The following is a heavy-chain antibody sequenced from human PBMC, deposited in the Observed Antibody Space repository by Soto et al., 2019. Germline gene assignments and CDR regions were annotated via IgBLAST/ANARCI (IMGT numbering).Heavy chain of an antibody. J-gene: IGHJ3*02. D-gene: IGHD6-13*01. CDR2: IYYSGST. CDR1: GGSISSYY. CDR3: ARRYSSAFDI. V-gene: IGHV4-59*08. Sequence: PSETLSLTCTVSGGSISSYYLSWIRQPPGKGLEWIGYIYYSGSTNYNPSLKSRVTISVDTSKNQFSLKLSSVTAADTAVYYCARRYSSAFDIRGQGTMVTVSS.